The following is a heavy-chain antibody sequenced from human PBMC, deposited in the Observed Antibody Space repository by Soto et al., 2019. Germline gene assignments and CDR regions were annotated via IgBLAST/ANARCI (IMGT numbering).Heavy chain of an antibody. V-gene: IGHV4-59*01. CDR1: GGSISSYY. CDR3: ARSTVTTHYYYMDV. Sequence: SETLSLTCTVSGGSISSYYWSWIRQPPGKGLEWIGYIYYSGSTNYNPSLKSRVTISVDTSKNQFSLKLSSVTAADTAVYYCARSTVTTHYYYMDVWGKGTTVTVSS. J-gene: IGHJ6*03. CDR2: IYYSGST. D-gene: IGHD4-17*01.